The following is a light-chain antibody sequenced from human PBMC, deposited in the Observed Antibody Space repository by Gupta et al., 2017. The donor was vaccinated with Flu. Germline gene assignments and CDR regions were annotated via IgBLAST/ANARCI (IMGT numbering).Light chain of an antibody. CDR1: QGSSSW. J-gene: IGKJ1*01. CDR2: KAS. V-gene: IGKV1-5*03. Sequence: PSTLSASVRDRVAIACRASQGSSSWLAWYQQKPVKAPKRLIYKASSVESGVPSRFSGSGSGTEFTLTISRLEPDDFATYYCQQDNSYSWTFGQGTKVEIK. CDR3: QQDNSYSWT.